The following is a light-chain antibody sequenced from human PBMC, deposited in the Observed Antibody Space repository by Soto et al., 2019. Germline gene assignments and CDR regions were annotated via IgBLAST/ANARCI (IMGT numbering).Light chain of an antibody. CDR3: QQTYSTPGT. V-gene: IGKV1-39*01. CDR1: ESINIY. Sequence: DIQMTQSPTSLSASVGDRVSITCRASESINIYLNWYQKKSGEAPKLLIYAASSLQSGVPSRFIGSGAATGFTLTSSSLQHEDFATYYCQQTYSTPGTFGQGTKVEIK. CDR2: AAS. J-gene: IGKJ1*01.